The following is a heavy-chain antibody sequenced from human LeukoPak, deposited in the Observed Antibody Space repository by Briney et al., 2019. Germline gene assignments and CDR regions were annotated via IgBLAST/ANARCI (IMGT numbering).Heavy chain of an antibody. Sequence: PGGSLRLSCAASGFTFSSYAMSWFRQAPGKGLEWVSAISGSGGSTYYADSVKGRFTISRDNSKNTLYLQMNSLRAEDTAVYYCAKGGYYWGYYFDYWGQGTLVTVSS. CDR3: AKGGYYWGYYFDY. V-gene: IGHV3-23*01. CDR1: GFTFSSYA. J-gene: IGHJ4*02. CDR2: ISGSGGST. D-gene: IGHD3-22*01.